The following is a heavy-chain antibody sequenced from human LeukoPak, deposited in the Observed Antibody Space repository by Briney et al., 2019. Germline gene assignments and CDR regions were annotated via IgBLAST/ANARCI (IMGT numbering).Heavy chain of an antibody. J-gene: IGHJ4*02. Sequence: GGSLRLSCAASGFIFSNYAMHWVRQAPGKGLEWVALISSDGSKTYHADSVKGRFSISRDNSKSTLYLQLNSLRAEDTSPYYCARDSTYWYDSGSSGPHYCDYWGQGTRVSVSS. CDR3: ARDSTYWYDSGSSGPHYCDY. V-gene: IGHV3-30*01. CDR1: GFIFSNYA. CDR2: ISSDGSKT. D-gene: IGHD3-10*01.